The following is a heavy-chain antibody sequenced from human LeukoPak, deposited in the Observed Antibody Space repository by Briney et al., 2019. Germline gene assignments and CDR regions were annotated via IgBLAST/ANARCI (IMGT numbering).Heavy chain of an antibody. CDR3: ARERGRDGYNYPFDY. CDR1: GYTFTGYY. V-gene: IGHV1-2*02. J-gene: IGHJ4*02. Sequence: GASVKVSCKASGYTFTGYYMHWVRQAPGQGLEWMGWINPNSGGTNYAQKFQGRVTMTRDTSISTAYMELSRLRSDDTAVYYCARERGRDGYNYPFDYWGQGTLVTVSS. CDR2: INPNSGGT. D-gene: IGHD5-24*01.